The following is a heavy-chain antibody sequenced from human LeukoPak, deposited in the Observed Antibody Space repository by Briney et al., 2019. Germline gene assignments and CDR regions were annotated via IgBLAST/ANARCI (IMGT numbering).Heavy chain of an antibody. V-gene: IGHV3-23*01. J-gene: IGHJ4*02. CDR3: ARGIQLWLHFDY. CDR2: ISGSGGST. Sequence: PGGSLRLSCAASGFTFSSYAMSWVRQAPGKGLEWVSAISGSGGSTYYADSVKGRFTISRDNSKNTLYLQMNSLRAEDTAVYYCARGIQLWLHFDYWGQGTLVTVSS. D-gene: IGHD5-18*01. CDR1: GFTFSSYA.